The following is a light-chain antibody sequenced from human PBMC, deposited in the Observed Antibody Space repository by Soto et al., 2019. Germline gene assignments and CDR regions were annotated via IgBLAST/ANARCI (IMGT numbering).Light chain of an antibody. V-gene: IGKV1-5*03. CDR3: LQYYDYRT. CDR2: KAS. J-gene: IGKJ1*01. Sequence: DIQLTQSPSTLSASVGXRVTITCRASQTITNLLAWFQQKPGKAPEILIYKASSLQSGVPSRFSGSGSGTEFTLTISSLQPDDSATYYCLQYYDYRTFGQGTKV. CDR1: QTITNL.